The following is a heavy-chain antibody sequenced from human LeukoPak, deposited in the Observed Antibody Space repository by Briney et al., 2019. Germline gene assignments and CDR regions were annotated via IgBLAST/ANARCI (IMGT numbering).Heavy chain of an antibody. Sequence: SETLSLTCAVYGGSFSGYYWSWIPQPPGKGLEWIGEINHSGSTNYNPSLKSRVTISVDTSKNQLSLKLSSVTAADTAVYYCAGSWSSPYDYWGQGTLVTVSS. CDR2: INHSGST. CDR1: GGSFSGYY. V-gene: IGHV4-34*01. D-gene: IGHD6-13*01. CDR3: AGSWSSPYDY. J-gene: IGHJ4*02.